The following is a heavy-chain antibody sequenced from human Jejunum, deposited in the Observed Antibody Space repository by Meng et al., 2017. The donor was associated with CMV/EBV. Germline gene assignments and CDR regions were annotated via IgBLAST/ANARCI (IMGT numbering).Heavy chain of an antibody. CDR2: INLDGSTT. D-gene: IGHD1-7*01. Sequence: LCCAASGLTFSSFWMHWVRQLPGKGLVWVARINLDGSTTDYADSVKGRFTISRDNAKNTLFLQVNSLRPEDSGIYYCATAGNYRFDNWGQGTLVTVSS. V-gene: IGHV3-74*01. J-gene: IGHJ4*02. CDR1: GLTFSSFW. CDR3: ATAGNYRFDN.